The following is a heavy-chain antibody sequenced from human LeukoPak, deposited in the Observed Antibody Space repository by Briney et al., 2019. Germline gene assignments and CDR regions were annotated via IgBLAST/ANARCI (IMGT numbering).Heavy chain of an antibody. Sequence: PGGSLRLSCATSGFTFSTSWMHWVRHAPGKGLVWVSRINTDGNTRDYADSVKGRFTISRDNAKNTLYLQMNSLRAEDTAVYYRVRDMGYYDKVWGQGTLVTVSS. D-gene: IGHD3-22*01. CDR1: GFTFSTSW. V-gene: IGHV3-74*01. CDR3: VRDMGYYDKV. CDR2: INTDGNTR. J-gene: IGHJ4*02.